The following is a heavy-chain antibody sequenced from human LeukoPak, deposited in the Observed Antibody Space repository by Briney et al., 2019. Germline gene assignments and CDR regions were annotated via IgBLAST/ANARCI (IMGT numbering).Heavy chain of an antibody. V-gene: IGHV2-70*18. CDR1: GGSISSSNWW. CDR2: IDWDDDK. D-gene: IGHD3-22*01. J-gene: IGHJ4*02. CDR3: ARIRASSGYPFDY. Sequence: TLSLTCAVSGGSISSSNWWSWVRQPPGKALEWLARIDWDDDKYYSTSLKTRLTISKDTSKNQVVLTMTNMDPVDTATYYCARIRASSGYPFDYWGQGTLVTVSS.